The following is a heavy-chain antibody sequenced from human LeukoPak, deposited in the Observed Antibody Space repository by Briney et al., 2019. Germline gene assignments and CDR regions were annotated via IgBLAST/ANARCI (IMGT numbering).Heavy chain of an antibody. V-gene: IGHV1-8*01. CDR3: ARGPWSWSGYSVLDYYYYMDV. CDR1: GYTFTSYD. CDR2: MNPISGNT. J-gene: IGHJ6*03. Sequence: ASVKVSCKASGYTFTSYDINWVRQATGQGLEWMGWMNPISGNTGYAQKFQGRVTMTRNTSISTAYMELSSLRSDDTAVYYCARGPWSWSGYSVLDYYYYMDVWGKGTTVTVSS. D-gene: IGHD3-3*01.